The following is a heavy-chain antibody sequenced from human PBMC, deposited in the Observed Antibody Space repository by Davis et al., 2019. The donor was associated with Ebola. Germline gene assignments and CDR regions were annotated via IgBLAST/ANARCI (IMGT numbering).Heavy chain of an antibody. CDR1: GYAFTSYY. V-gene: IGHV1-8*02. CDR2: MNPNSGNT. D-gene: IGHD6-19*01. J-gene: IGHJ6*02. CDR3: ARAGSGWSRDYYYYDMDV. Sequence: ASVKVSCKASGYAFTSYYMHWVRQAPGQGLEWMGWMNPNSGNTGYAQRFQGRVTMTRNTSISTAYMELSSLRSEDTALYYCARAGSGWSRDYYYYDMDVWGQGTTVTVSS.